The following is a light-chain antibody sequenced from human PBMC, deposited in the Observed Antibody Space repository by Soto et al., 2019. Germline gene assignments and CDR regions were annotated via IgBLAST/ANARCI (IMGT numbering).Light chain of an antibody. V-gene: IGKV3-15*01. Sequence: EIVMTQSPATLSVSPGDRATLSCRASQSVFSSLAWFQQKPGQAPRLLIYGAATRATGIPARFSGSGSGTEFTLTISSLQSEDFAVYYCQQYNNWPPQWTFGQGTKVDIK. J-gene: IGKJ1*01. CDR1: QSVFSS. CDR3: QQYNNWPPQWT. CDR2: GAA.